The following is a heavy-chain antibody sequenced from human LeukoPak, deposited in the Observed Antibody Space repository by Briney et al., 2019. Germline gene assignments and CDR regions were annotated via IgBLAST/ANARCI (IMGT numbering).Heavy chain of an antibody. J-gene: IGHJ4*02. Sequence: GSLRLSCAASGFTVNTNHMSWVRQAPGKGLEWIGEINHTGSTNYNPSLKSRVTISVDTSKNHFSLRLSSVTAADTAVYYCARGRDGGSYLWAYWGQGTLVTVSS. CDR1: GFTVNTNH. D-gene: IGHD1-26*01. CDR2: INHTGST. CDR3: ARGRDGGSYLWAY. V-gene: IGHV4-34*01.